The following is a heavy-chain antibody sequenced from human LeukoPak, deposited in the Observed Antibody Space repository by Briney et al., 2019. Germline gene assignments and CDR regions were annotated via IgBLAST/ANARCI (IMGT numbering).Heavy chain of an antibody. Sequence: ASVKVSCKASGGTFSSYAISWVRQAPGQGLEWMGWINPNSGGTNYAQKFQGRVTMTRDTSISTAYIELSRLRSDDTAVYYCARHGIVVVPAATAYYYYYMDVWGKGTTVTVSS. CDR2: INPNSGGT. CDR3: ARHGIVVVPAATAYYYYYMDV. D-gene: IGHD2-2*01. CDR1: GGTFSSYA. J-gene: IGHJ6*03. V-gene: IGHV1-2*02.